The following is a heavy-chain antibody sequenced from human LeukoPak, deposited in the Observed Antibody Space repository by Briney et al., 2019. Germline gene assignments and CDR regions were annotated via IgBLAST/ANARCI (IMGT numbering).Heavy chain of an antibody. CDR1: GFTFSTYG. D-gene: IGHD3-16*01. Sequence: GGSLGLSCAASGFTFSTYGMHWVRQAPGKGLEWVTVIWHDGSHKDYAGSVKGRFTISRDNPKNTLYLQMNDLRAEDTAMYYCARGWGSNVYASAFDVWGQGTMVTVSS. V-gene: IGHV3-33*01. J-gene: IGHJ3*01. CDR3: ARGWGSNVYASAFDV. CDR2: IWHDGSHK.